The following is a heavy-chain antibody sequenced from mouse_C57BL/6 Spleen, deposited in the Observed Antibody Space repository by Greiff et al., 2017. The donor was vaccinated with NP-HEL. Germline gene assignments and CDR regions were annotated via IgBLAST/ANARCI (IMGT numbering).Heavy chain of an antibody. CDR3: TAEGYFLDY. V-gene: IGHV6-3*01. CDR1: GFTFSNYW. Sequence: EVKVEESGGGLVQPGGSMKLSCVASGFTFSNYWMNWVRQSPEKGLEWVAQIRLKSDNYATHYAESVKGRFTISRDDSKSSVYLQMNNLRAEDTGIYYCTAEGYFLDYWGQGTTLTVSS. J-gene: IGHJ2*01. D-gene: IGHD2-3*01. CDR2: IRLKSDNYAT.